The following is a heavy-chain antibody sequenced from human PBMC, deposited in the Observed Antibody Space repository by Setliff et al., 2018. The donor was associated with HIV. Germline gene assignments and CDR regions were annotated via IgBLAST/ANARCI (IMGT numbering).Heavy chain of an antibody. V-gene: IGHV4-34*01. CDR2: ISHGGRS. CDR1: NGSFSEYY. D-gene: IGHD3-22*01. Sequence: LETLSLTCAVYNGSFSEYYWTWVRQPPGKELEWIGEISHGGRSTYNPSLKSRVAISVDTSKNQFSLKLNTVTAADTALYFCALLEVPLIEGISPALWGQGTLVTVSS. J-gene: IGHJ4*02. CDR3: ALLEVPLIEGISPAL.